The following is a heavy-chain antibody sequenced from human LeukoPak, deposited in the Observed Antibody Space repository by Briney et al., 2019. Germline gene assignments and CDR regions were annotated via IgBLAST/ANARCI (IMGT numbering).Heavy chain of an antibody. CDR1: GRSHWLCGYY. Sequence: SQTLSLTCTVSGRSHWLCGYYWRWSRQHPGRGLECIGYIYYRGSPYYNPYLKIRLTISVDTSKNQFALELSSVTGADTAVYYCARAPRDLNPLDIWGQGTMVTVSS. J-gene: IGHJ3*02. CDR3: ARAPRDLNPLDI. V-gene: IGHV4-31*03. CDR2: IYYRGSP.